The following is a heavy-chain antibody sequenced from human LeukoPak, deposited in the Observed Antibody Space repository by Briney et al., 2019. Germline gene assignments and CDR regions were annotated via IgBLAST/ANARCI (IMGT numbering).Heavy chain of an antibody. V-gene: IGHV4-59*01. CDR2: IYYSGNS. CDR1: GGSISSYS. J-gene: IGHJ4*02. CDR3: ARELPDPGYIDY. Sequence: SETLSLTCTVSGGSISSYSWNWIRQPPGKGLEWIGYIYYSGNSNYNPSLKSRVTISVDTSKNQLSLKLSSVTAADTAVYYCARELPDPGYIDYWGQGTLVTVSS. D-gene: IGHD2-2*02.